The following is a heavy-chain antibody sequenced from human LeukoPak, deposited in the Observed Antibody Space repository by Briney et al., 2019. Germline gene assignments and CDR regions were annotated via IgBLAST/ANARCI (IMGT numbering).Heavy chain of an antibody. J-gene: IGHJ3*02. CDR2: IYRSGST. V-gene: IGHV4-38-2*02. CDR3: ASPYVWGSLDSFDI. D-gene: IGHD3-16*01. CDR1: GYSISSGYY. Sequence: PSETLSLTCTVSGYSISSGYYWGWIRQPPGKGLEWIGSIYRSGSTYYNPSLKSRVTISVDTSKNQFSLKLSSVTAADTAVYYCASPYVWGSLDSFDIWGQGTMVTVSS.